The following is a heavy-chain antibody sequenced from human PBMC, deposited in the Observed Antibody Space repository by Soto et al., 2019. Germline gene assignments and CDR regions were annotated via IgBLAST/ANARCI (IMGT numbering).Heavy chain of an antibody. CDR1: GFTFSGST. CDR3: TRQHLDVPVASAIDY. V-gene: IGHV3-73*02. CDR2: IPSKTNTYAT. J-gene: IGHJ4*02. D-gene: IGHD6-19*01. Sequence: EVQLVESGGGLVQPGGSLKLSCAASGFTFSGSTIHWVRQTSGKGLAWVGRIPSKTNTYATAFAASVKGRFTISRDDSKNTAYPQMDSLKTEDTAVYYCTRQHLDVPVASAIDYWCQGTLVSVSS.